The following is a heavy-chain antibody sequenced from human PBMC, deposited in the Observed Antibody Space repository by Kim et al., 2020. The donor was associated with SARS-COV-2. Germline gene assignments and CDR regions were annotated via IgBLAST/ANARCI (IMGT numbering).Heavy chain of an antibody. V-gene: IGHV3-9*01. CDR3: AKGLDVSDYYGMDV. D-gene: IGHD3-16*01. CDR1: GFTFDDYA. Sequence: GGSLRLSCAASGFTFDDYAMHWVRQAPGKGLEWVSGISWNSGSIGYADSVKGRFTISRDNAKNSLYLQMNSLRAEDTALYYCAKGLDVSDYYGMDVWGQGTTVTVSS. J-gene: IGHJ6*02. CDR2: ISWNSGSI.